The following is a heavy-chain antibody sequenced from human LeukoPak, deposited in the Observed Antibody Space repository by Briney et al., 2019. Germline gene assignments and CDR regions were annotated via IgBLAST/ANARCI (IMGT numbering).Heavy chain of an antibody. CDR1: AGSISSYY. CDR2: IYYSGST. CDR3: ARRNDYGGNSDWFDP. V-gene: IGHV4-59*08. J-gene: IGHJ5*01. Sequence: SETLSLTCTASAGSISSYYWSWIRQPPGKGLEWIGYIYYSGSTNYNPSLKSRLTISVDTSKNQFSLKLSSVTAADTAVYYCARRNDYGGNSDWFDPWGQGTLVTVSS. D-gene: IGHD4-23*01.